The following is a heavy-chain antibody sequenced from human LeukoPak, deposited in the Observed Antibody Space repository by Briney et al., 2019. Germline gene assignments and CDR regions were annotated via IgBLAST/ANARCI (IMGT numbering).Heavy chain of an antibody. D-gene: IGHD4-17*01. CDR1: GFMFSGYW. CDR3: ARVRGPTVTTMYFDY. Sequence: GGSLRLSCAASGFMFSGYWMHWVRQGPEKGLELVSRIDNDGNGIIYADSVKGRFTTSRDKAKSSLFLQMNSLRAEDTAVYYCARVRGPTVTTMYFDYWGQGALVTVPS. CDR2: IDNDGNGI. J-gene: IGHJ4*02. V-gene: IGHV3-74*01.